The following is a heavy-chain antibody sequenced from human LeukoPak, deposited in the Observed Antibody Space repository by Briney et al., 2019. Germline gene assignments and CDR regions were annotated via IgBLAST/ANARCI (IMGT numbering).Heavy chain of an antibody. D-gene: IGHD6-13*01. J-gene: IGHJ4*02. CDR1: GFTFSSYD. Sequence: GGSLRLSCAASGFTFSSYDMHWVRQATGKGLEWISAIGTAGDTYYPGSVKGRFTISRENAKNSLYLQMNSLRVGDTAVYYCARGRSSSSRYPLFDHWGQGSLVTVSS. V-gene: IGHV3-13*01. CDR3: ARGRSSSSRYPLFDH. CDR2: IGTAGDT.